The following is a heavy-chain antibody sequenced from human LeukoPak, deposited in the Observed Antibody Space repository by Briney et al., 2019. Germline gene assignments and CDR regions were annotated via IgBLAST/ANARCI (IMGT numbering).Heavy chain of an antibody. D-gene: IGHD3-22*01. J-gene: IGHJ4*02. CDR1: GFTFSSYA. V-gene: IGHV3-23*01. CDR2: ISGSGGST. Sequence: GGSLRLSCAASGFTFSSYAMSWVRQAPGKGLEWVSAISGSGGSTYYADSVKGRFTISRDNSKNTLYLQMNSLRAEDTAVYYCAKDRASGYYYYPLTTANDYWGQGTLVTVSS. CDR3: AKDRASGYYYYPLTTANDY.